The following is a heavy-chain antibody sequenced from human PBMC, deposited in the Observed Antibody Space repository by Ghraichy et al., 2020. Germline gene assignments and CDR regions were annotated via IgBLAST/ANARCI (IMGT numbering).Heavy chain of an antibody. CDR3: AKIGERGIWYFDL. J-gene: IGHJ2*01. CDR1: GFTVSTNY. D-gene: IGHD2/OR15-2a*01. V-gene: IGHV3-66*01. CDR2: IYNDGST. Sequence: GGSLRLSCAASGFTVSTNYMTWLRQAPGKGLEWVSVIYNDGSTYYADSVKGRFTISRDNSKNTLYLQMNSLRAEDTAVYYCAKIGERGIWYFDLWGRGTLVSVSS.